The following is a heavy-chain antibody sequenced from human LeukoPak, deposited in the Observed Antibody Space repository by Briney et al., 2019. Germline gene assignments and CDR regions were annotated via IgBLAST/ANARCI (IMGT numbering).Heavy chain of an antibody. CDR2: IYYSGST. Sequence: PETLSLTCTVSGGSVSSTSYYWGWIRQPPGKGLEWIGSIYYSGSTHYNSSLKSRLTISVDTSKNQFSLKLSSVTAADTAVYYCARLAIRYFDWNAWYFDSWGQGTLVTVSS. V-gene: IGHV4-39*01. J-gene: IGHJ4*02. CDR1: GGSVSSTSYY. D-gene: IGHD3-9*01. CDR3: ARLAIRYFDWNAWYFDS.